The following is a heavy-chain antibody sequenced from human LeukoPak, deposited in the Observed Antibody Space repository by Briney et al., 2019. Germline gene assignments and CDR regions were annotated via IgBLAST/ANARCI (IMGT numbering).Heavy chain of an antibody. CDR1: GASFSRYY. Sequence: SETLSLTCAVYGASFSRYYWGWIRQSPGKWLEWLAEIDHRGDTNYNPSVKSRVTISVDTSKNQFSLKVRSLSAADTAVYYCARGATISETGYFDFWGQGTPVTVSS. V-gene: IGHV4-34*01. D-gene: IGHD5-24*01. CDR2: IDHRGDT. J-gene: IGHJ4*03. CDR3: ARGATISETGYFDF.